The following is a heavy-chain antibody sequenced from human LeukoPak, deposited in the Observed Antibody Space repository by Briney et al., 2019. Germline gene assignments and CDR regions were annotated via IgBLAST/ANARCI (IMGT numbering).Heavy chain of an antibody. CDR2: ISTKGNT. Sequence: SETLSLTCTVSGGSISSYSWSWIRQPAGEGLAWIGRISTKGNTDYNPSLKTRVTLSVDTSNNQFSLNLSSATAADSAVDYCARATNSLAFDIWGQGTMVTVSS. CDR3: ARATNSLAFDI. V-gene: IGHV4-4*07. J-gene: IGHJ3*02. CDR1: GGSISSYS. D-gene: IGHD2-8*01.